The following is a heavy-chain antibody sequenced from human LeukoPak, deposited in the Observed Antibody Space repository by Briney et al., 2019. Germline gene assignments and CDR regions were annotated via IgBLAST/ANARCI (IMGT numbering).Heavy chain of an antibody. CDR1: GDTFSSYA. Sequence: ASVKVSCKASGDTFSSYAISWVRQAPGQGLEWMGGIIPMFATASYAQKFQGRVTITADKSTSTAYMELSRLRSEDTAVYYCAKDSSSGYARGYFDYWGQGTLVTVSS. CDR2: IIPMFATA. J-gene: IGHJ4*02. V-gene: IGHV1-69*06. CDR3: AKDSSSGYARGYFDY. D-gene: IGHD6-19*01.